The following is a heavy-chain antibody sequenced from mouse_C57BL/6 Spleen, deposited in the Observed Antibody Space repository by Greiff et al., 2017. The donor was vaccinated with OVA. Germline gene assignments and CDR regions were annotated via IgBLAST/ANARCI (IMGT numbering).Heavy chain of an antibody. CDR1: GFTFSGYY. CDR2: INHDGSST. V-gene: IGHV5-16*01. CDR3: AREEDYYYWYFDV. J-gene: IGHJ1*03. Sequence: EVQLVESEGGLVQPGSSMKLSCTASGFTFSGYYMAWVRQVPEKGLEWVANINHDGSSTYYLDSLKSRFIISGDNAKNILYLQMSSLKSEDTATYYCAREEDYYYWYFDVWGTGTTVTVSS. D-gene: IGHD1-1*01.